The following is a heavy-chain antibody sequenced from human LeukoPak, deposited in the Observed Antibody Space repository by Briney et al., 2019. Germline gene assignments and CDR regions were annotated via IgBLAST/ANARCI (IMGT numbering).Heavy chain of an antibody. CDR2: IIPIFGTA. J-gene: IGHJ4*02. CDR1: GGTFSSYA. Sequence: SVKVSCKASGGTFSSYAIIWVRQAPGQGLEWMGGIIPIFGTANYAQKFQGRVTITTDESTSTAYMELSSLRSEDTAVYYCATRITDSGSSHIDYWGQGTLVTVSS. D-gene: IGHD1-26*01. V-gene: IGHV1-69*05. CDR3: ATRITDSGSSHIDY.